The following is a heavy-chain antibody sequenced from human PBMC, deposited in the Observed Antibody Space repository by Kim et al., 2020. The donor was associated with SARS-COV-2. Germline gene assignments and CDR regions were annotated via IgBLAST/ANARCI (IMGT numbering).Heavy chain of an antibody. D-gene: IGHD3-22*01. J-gene: IGHJ4*02. Sequence: SRKGRFTISRDNAKNSRYLQMNSLRAEDTAVYYCATDYYDSSGSLRPFDYWGQGTLVTVSS. V-gene: IGHV3-21*01. CDR3: ATDYYDSSGSLRPFDY.